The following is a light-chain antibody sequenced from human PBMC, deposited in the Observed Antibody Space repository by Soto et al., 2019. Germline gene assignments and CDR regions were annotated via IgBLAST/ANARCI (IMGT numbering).Light chain of an antibody. Sequence: QLVLTQSPSASASLGASVKLTCTLSSGHNDYAIAWHQQQPEKGPRYLMSLNSDGSHRKGAGIPDRFSGSSSGAERYLTISSLQSEDEADYYCQTWGSGIRGVFGGGTKLTVL. V-gene: IGLV4-69*01. CDR2: LNSDGSH. J-gene: IGLJ2*01. CDR3: QTWGSGIRGV. CDR1: SGHNDYA.